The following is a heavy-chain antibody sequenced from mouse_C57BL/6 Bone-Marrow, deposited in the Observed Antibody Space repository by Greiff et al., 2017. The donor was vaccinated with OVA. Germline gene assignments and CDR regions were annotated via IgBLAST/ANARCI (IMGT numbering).Heavy chain of an antibody. Sequence: VQLQQSGAELVKPGASVKISCKASGYAFSSYWMNWVKQRPGKGLEWIGQIYPGDGDTNYNGKFKGKATLTADKSSSTAYMQLSSLTSEDSAVYFCARRGIYYYNYFDYWGQGTTLTVSS. CDR3: ARRGIYYYNYFDY. J-gene: IGHJ2*01. CDR2: IYPGDGDT. V-gene: IGHV1-80*01. CDR1: GYAFSSYW. D-gene: IGHD1-1*01.